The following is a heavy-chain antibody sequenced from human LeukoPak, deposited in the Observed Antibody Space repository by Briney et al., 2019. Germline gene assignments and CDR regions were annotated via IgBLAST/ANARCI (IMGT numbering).Heavy chain of an antibody. V-gene: IGHV4-38-2*01. CDR3: VGAHGSGIIRDY. Sequence: PSETLSLTCAVSGYFICSGQYWGWIRPPPGKGLEWIGNIYHSGTSYYNPSLKSRMHLSKDTSKNQFSLNLTSVTATDTAVYYCVGAHGSGIIRDYWGQGLLVTVSS. CDR1: GYFICSGQY. J-gene: IGHJ4*02. D-gene: IGHD3-10*01. CDR2: IYHSGTS.